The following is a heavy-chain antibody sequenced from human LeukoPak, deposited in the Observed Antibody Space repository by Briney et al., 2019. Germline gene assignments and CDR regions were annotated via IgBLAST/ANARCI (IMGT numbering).Heavy chain of an antibody. V-gene: IGHV4-59*12. D-gene: IGHD3-22*01. CDR1: GVSISSYY. CDR3: ARVSSRRLPPSYSYDRRNYFDY. Sequence: SETLSLTCTVSGVSISSYYLSWIRQPPGRGLEWIGYIYYSGSANYNPSLKSRVTISVDTSKNQFSLKLSSVTAADTAVYYCARVSSRRLPPSYSYDRRNYFDYWGQGTLVTVSS. J-gene: IGHJ4*02. CDR2: IYYSGSA.